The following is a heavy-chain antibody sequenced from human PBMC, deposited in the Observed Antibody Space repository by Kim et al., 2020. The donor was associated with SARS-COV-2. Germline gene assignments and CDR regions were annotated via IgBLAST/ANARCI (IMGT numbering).Heavy chain of an antibody. J-gene: IGHJ4*02. Sequence: TDGGTTDYAAPVKGRFTISRDDSKNTLYRQMNSLKSEDTAVYYCTTNTRFYWGQGTLVTVSS. CDR3: TTNTRFY. CDR2: TDGGTT. V-gene: IGHV3-15*01.